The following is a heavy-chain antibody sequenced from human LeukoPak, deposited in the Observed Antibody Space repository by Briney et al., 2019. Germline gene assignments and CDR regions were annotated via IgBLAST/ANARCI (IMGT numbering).Heavy chain of an antibody. CDR1: GFTFSDYY. CDR3: TRVGSSGSVDY. J-gene: IGHJ4*02. CDR2: ISDRTSDT. D-gene: IGHD1-1*01. Sequence: PGGSLRLSCAASGFTFSDYYMSWIRQAPGEGLEWVSYISDRTSDTNYIDSVKGRFTISRDNAKNSLYLQMNSLRAEDTAVYYCTRVGSSGSVDYWGQGTLITVSS. V-gene: IGHV3-11*06.